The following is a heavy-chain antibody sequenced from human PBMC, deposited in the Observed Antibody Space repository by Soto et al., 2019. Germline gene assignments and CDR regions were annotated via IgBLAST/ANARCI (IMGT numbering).Heavy chain of an antibody. J-gene: IGHJ4*02. CDR3: ARHPPGVRMERYYFDY. Sequence: GGSLRLSCAASGFTFSSYAMHWVRQAPGKGLEWVSVIWYDGSSTYYADSVRGRFTIYRDNSKNTLYLQMNSLRAEDTAVYYCARHPPGVRMERYYFDYWGQGTLVTVSS. CDR1: GFTFSSYA. V-gene: IGHV3-33*01. CDR2: IWYDGSST. D-gene: IGHD1-1*01.